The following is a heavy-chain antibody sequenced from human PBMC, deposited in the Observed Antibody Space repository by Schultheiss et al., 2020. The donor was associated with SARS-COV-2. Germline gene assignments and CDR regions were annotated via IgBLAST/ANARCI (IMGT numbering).Heavy chain of an antibody. J-gene: IGHJ6*02. CDR3: ARGIFWSGYPHYYYYGMDV. V-gene: IGHV4-34*01. Sequence: GSLRLSCTVSGGSISSYYWSWIRQPPGKGLEWIGEINHSGSTNYNPSLKSRVTISVDTSKNQFSLKLSSVTAADTAVYYCARGIFWSGYPHYYYYGMDVWGQGTTVTVSS. D-gene: IGHD3-3*01. CDR1: GGSISSYY. CDR2: INHSGST.